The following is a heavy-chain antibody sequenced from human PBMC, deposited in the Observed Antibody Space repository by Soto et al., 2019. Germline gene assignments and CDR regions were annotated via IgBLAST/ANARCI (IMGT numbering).Heavy chain of an antibody. J-gene: IGHJ4*02. V-gene: IGHV4-59*01. CDR2: IYYSGST. CDR3: ARDSKRGYSGYDKLDY. D-gene: IGHD5-12*01. CDR1: GGSISSYY. Sequence: QVQLQESGPGLVKPSETLSLTCTVSGGSISSYYWTWIRQPPGKGLEWIGYIYYSGSTNYNPSLKRLVTISVDTSKNQFSLKLSSVTAADTAVYYCARDSKRGYSGYDKLDYCGQGTLVTVSS.